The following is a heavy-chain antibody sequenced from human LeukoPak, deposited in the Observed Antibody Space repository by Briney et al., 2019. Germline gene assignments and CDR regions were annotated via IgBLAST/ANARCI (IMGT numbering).Heavy chain of an antibody. Sequence: SETLSLTCTVSGGSISSSSYYWGWIRQPPGKGLEWIGSIYYSGSTYYNPSLKSRVTISVDTSKNQFSLKLSSVTAADTAVYYCARVLNWFDPWGQGTLVTVSS. CDR1: GGSISSSSYY. V-gene: IGHV4-39*07. CDR2: IYYSGST. J-gene: IGHJ5*02. CDR3: ARVLNWFDP. D-gene: IGHD3-3*01.